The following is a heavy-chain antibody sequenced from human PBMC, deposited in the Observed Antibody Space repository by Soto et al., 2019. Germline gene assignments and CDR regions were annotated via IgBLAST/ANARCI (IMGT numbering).Heavy chain of an antibody. CDR3: ARDPYIAAAGTKGWFDP. J-gene: IGHJ5*02. CDR2: INSDGSST. V-gene: IGHV3-74*01. Sequence: EVQLVESGGGLVQPGGSLRLSCAASGFTFSSYWMHWVRQAPGKGLVWVSRINSDGSSTSYADSVKGRFTISRDNAKNTLYLQMTSLRAEDTAVYYCARDPYIAAAGTKGWFDPWGQGTLVTVSS. D-gene: IGHD6-13*01. CDR1: GFTFSSYW.